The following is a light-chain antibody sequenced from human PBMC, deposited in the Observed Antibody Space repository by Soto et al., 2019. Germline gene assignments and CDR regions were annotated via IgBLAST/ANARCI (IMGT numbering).Light chain of an antibody. V-gene: IGKV3-15*01. CDR3: QQYSSWPLT. J-gene: IGKJ4*01. CDR2: GAS. CDR1: QSVSSN. Sequence: EIVMTQSPATLSVSPGERATLSCRASQSVSSNLAWYQQKPGQAPRLLIYGASTRATGIPASFSGSGSGTEFTLTISSLQSEDSAVYYCQQYSSWPLTFGGGTKVEI.